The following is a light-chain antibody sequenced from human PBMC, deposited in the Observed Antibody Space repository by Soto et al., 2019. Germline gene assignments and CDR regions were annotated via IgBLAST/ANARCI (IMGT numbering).Light chain of an antibody. V-gene: IGKV3-20*01. CDR2: AAS. CDR1: LSVSASY. Sequence: EIVLTQSPGTLSLSPGESATLSCRASLSVSASYLAWYQQKPGQAPRLLIYAASSRASGISDKFSGSGSGTDFPLSISRLEPEDFAVYFCQQYGSSRTFGQGTKVEI. J-gene: IGKJ1*01. CDR3: QQYGSSRT.